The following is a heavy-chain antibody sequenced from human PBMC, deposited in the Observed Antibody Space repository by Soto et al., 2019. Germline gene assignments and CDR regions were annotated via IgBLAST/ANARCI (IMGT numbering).Heavy chain of an antibody. D-gene: IGHD3-22*01. J-gene: IGHJ4*02. CDR1: GFTFSHYY. Sequence: GGSLRLSCAASGFTFSHYYMSWIRQDPRKGLEWVSYISSSGSTIYYADSVKGRFTISRDNAKNSQYLQMNSLRAEDTAVYYCARDTGDSSGDRLDYWGQGTLVTVSS. CDR2: ISSSGSTI. V-gene: IGHV3-11*01. CDR3: ARDTGDSSGDRLDY.